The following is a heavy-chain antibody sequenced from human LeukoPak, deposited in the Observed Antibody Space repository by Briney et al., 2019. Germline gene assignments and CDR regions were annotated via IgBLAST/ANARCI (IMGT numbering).Heavy chain of an antibody. CDR3: ARPVEIATIRYYYYYGMDV. CDR1: GGTFSSYA. D-gene: IGHD5-24*01. V-gene: IGHV1-69*13. J-gene: IGHJ6*02. CDR2: IIPIFGTA. Sequence: ASVKVSCKASGGTFSSYAISWVRQAPGQGLEWMGGIIPIFGTANYAQKFQGRVTITADESTSTAYMELSSLRSEDTAVYYCARPVEIATIRYYYYYGMDVWGQGTTVTVSS.